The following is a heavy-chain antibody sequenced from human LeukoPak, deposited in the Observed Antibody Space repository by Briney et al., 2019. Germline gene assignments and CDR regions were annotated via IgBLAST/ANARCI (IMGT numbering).Heavy chain of an antibody. CDR2: INPNTGGT. CDR3: ARAPDYDYVWGTYRLGY. Sequence: ASVKVSCKASGYTFTGYSIHWVRQAPGQGLEWMGWINPNTGGTNYAQKFQGRVTMTRDTSISTVYMELSSLRFDDTAVFYCARAPDYDYVWGTYRLGYRGKGTLVTVSS. J-gene: IGHJ4*02. V-gene: IGHV1-2*02. CDR1: GYTFTGYS. D-gene: IGHD3-16*02.